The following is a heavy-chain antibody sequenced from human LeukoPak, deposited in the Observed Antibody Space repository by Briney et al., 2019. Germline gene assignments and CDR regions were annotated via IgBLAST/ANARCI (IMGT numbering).Heavy chain of an antibody. Sequence: ASVKVSCKASGYTFTGYYMHWVRQAPGQGLEWIGWINPNSGGTNYAQKFQGRVTMTTDTSTSTAYMELRSLRSDDTAVYYCARDMWELQYYFDYWGQGTLVTVSS. J-gene: IGHJ4*02. V-gene: IGHV1-2*02. CDR3: ARDMWELQYYFDY. D-gene: IGHD1-26*01. CDR2: INPNSGGT. CDR1: GYTFTGYY.